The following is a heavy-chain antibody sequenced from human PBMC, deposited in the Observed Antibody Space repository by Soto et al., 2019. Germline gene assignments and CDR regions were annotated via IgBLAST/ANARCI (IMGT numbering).Heavy chain of an antibody. CDR2: INSRGQT. V-gene: IGHV4-34*01. CDR3: GKISRNTIFGRGWVDP. J-gene: IGHJ5*02. D-gene: IGHD3-3*01. CDR1: GGSFSDYS. Sequence: PSETLSLTCAVYGGSFSDYSWSWILQPPGKGLEWLGEINSRGQTNYKPSLTSGILISVDNSKNQVSLNLNSVTAADTAIYYCGKISRNTIFGRGWVDPWGQGTLVPVSS.